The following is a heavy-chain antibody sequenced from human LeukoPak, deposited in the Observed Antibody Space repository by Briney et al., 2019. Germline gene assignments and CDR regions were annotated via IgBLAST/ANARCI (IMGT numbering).Heavy chain of an antibody. V-gene: IGHV3-30*03. D-gene: IGHD5-24*01. CDR2: ISYDGSNK. J-gene: IGHJ6*02. CDR3: ARDWVEMATNYYYYYGMDV. CDR1: GFTFSTYG. Sequence: PGRSLRLSCAASGFTFSTYGMHWVRQAPGKGLEWVAVISYDGSNKYYADSVKGRFTISRDNSKNTLYLQMNSLRAEDTAVYYCARDWVEMATNYYYYYGMDVWGQGTTVTVSS.